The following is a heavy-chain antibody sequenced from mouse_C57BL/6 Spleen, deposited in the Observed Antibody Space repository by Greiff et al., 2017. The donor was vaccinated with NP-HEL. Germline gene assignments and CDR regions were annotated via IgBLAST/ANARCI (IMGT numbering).Heavy chain of an antibody. CDR3: ERDNGYDAMDY. CDR1: GFTFSSYA. Sequence: EVHLVESGGGLVKPGGSLKLSCAASGFTFSSYAMSWVRQTPEKRLEWVATISDGGSYTYYPDNVKGRFTISRDNAKNNLYLQMSHLKSEDTAMYYCERDNGYDAMDYWGQGTSVTVSS. V-gene: IGHV5-4*01. CDR2: ISDGGSYT. J-gene: IGHJ4*01.